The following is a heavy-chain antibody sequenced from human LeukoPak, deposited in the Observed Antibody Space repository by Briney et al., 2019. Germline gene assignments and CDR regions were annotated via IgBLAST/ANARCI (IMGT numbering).Heavy chain of an antibody. Sequence: SETLSLTCTVSGYSISSGYYWGWIRQPPGKGLEWIGSIYHSGSTYYNPSLKSRVTISVDTSKNQFSLKLSSVTAADTAVYYYATLDVVVTAPARAEYFQHWGQDTLVTVSS. J-gene: IGHJ1*01. CDR3: ATLDVVVTAPARAEYFQH. D-gene: IGHD2-21*02. CDR2: IYHSGST. CDR1: GYSISSGYY. V-gene: IGHV4-38-2*02.